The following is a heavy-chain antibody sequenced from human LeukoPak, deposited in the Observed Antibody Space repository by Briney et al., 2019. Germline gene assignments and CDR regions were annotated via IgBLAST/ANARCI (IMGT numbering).Heavy chain of an antibody. CDR2: IVGSGGST. V-gene: IGHV3-23*01. Sequence: TGGSLRLSCAASGFTFSNYAMSWVRQAPGKGLEWVSAIVGSGGSTYYADSVKGRFTISRDNPKNTPYLQMNSLRAEDTAVYYCAKWGDYDILTGYYDSDYWGQGTLVTVSS. CDR3: AKWGDYDILTGYYDSDY. J-gene: IGHJ4*02. D-gene: IGHD3-9*01. CDR1: GFTFSNYA.